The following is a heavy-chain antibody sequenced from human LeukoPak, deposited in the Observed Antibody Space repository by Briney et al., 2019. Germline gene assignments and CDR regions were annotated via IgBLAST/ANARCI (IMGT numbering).Heavy chain of an antibody. J-gene: IGHJ4*02. CDR2: IYHTGST. Sequence: SETLSLTCAVSDGSINSSIWWTLVRQTPGKGLEWIGEIYHTGSTNNNPSLKSRVIISVDRSKNQFSLKLSSVTAADTAVYYCARVREVWGSYRLFDYWGQGTLVTVSS. V-gene: IGHV4-4*02. D-gene: IGHD3-16*02. CDR1: DGSINSSIW. CDR3: ARVREVWGSYRLFDY.